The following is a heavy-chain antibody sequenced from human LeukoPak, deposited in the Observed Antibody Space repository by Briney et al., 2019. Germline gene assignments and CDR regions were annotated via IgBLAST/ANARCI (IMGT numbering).Heavy chain of an antibody. Sequence: TSETLSLTCTVSGGSISSYYWSWIRQPPGKGLEWIGYIYYSGSTNYNPSLQSRVTISVDTSKNQFSLKLSSVTAADTAVYYCARTRAGYCSGGSCPDYYYYGMDVWGQGTTVTVSS. CDR1: GGSISSYY. CDR2: IYYSGST. V-gene: IGHV4-59*01. D-gene: IGHD2-15*01. CDR3: ARTRAGYCSGGSCPDYYYYGMDV. J-gene: IGHJ6*02.